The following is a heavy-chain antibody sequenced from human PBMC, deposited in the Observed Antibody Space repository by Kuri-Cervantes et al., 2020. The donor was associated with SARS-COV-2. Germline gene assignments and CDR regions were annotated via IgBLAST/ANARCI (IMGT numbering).Heavy chain of an antibody. J-gene: IGHJ4*02. Sequence: GESLKISCAASGFNFSRTDMHWVRQAPGEGLEWVAFISYDGKNKKCIASGKGRFTISRDNSQNTLYLQMKSLTSEDTAIYYCAKDRVGVHDFWGQGTLVTVSS. D-gene: IGHD2-21*01. CDR1: GFNFSRTD. V-gene: IGHV3-30*18. CDR3: AKDRVGVHDF. CDR2: ISYDGKNK.